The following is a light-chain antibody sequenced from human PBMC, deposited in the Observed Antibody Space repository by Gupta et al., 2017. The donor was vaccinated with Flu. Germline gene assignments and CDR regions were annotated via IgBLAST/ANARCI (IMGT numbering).Light chain of an antibody. Sequence: VNLGKPAFIACSISQRLVHSDGNTYMNWSQQSPGQSPRRLIYKASNTDSGLPDRFSGSGSATXFRLRIXMGDAEDVGVYYCKQEKDWLYTFGXGTKLEIK. V-gene: IGKV2-30*02. CDR2: KAS. CDR3: KQEKDWLYT. CDR1: QRLVHSDGNTY. J-gene: IGKJ2*01.